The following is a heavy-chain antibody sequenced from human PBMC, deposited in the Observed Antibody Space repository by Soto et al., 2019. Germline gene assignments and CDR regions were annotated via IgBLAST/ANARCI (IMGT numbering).Heavy chain of an antibody. V-gene: IGHV3-33*01. CDR3: ARDYGHYYYGMDV. CDR2: IWYDGSNK. D-gene: IGHD3-16*01. Sequence: QVQLVESGGGVVQPGRSLRLSCAASGFTFSSYGMHWVRQAPGKGLEWVAVIWYDGSNKYYADSVKGRFTISRDNSKNTLYLKMNSLRAEDTAVYYCARDYGHYYYGMDVWGQGTTVTVSS. J-gene: IGHJ6*02. CDR1: GFTFSSYG.